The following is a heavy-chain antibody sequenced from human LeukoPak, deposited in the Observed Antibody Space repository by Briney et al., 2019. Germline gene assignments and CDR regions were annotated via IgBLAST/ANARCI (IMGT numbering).Heavy chain of an antibody. CDR2: MNPNSGNT. D-gene: IGHD2-15*01. CDR1: GYTFTSYD. J-gene: IGHJ4*02. Sequence: ASVKVSCKASGYTFTSYDINWVRQATGQGLEWMGWMNPNSGNTGYAQKFQGRVTMTRNTSISTAYMELSSLRSEDTAVYYCAIGSMLGCSGGSCYSYWGQGTLVTVSS. CDR3: AIGSMLGCSGGSCYSY. V-gene: IGHV1-8*01.